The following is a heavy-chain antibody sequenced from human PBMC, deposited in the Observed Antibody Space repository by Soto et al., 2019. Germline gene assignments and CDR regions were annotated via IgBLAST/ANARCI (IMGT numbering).Heavy chain of an antibody. V-gene: IGHV4-4*02. D-gene: IGHD3-3*01. CDR2: IYHSGST. CDR1: GGSISSSNW. CDR3: ARDITIFGVVMSSNAFDI. Sequence: SETLSLTCAVSGGSISSSNWWSWVRQPPGKGLEWIGEIYHSGSTNHNPSLKSRVTISVDKSKNQFSLKLSSVTAADTAVYYCARDITIFGVVMSSNAFDIWGQGTMVTVSS. J-gene: IGHJ3*02.